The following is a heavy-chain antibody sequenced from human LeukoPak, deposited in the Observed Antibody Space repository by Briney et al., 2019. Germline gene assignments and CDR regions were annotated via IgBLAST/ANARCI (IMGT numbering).Heavy chain of an antibody. Sequence: GGSLRLSCAASGFTFSSYGMHWVRQAPGKGLEWVAFIRYDGSNKYYADSVKGRFTISRDNSKNTLYLQMNSLRAEDTAVYYWAKVKSTSPTMYYFDYWGQGTLVTVSS. J-gene: IGHJ4*02. V-gene: IGHV3-30*02. CDR2: IRYDGSNK. CDR1: GFTFSSYG. CDR3: AKVKSTSPTMYYFDY. D-gene: IGHD2-2*01.